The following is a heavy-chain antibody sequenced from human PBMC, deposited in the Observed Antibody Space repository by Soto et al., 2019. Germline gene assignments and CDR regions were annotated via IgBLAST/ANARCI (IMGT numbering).Heavy chain of an antibody. Sequence: ASVKVSCKASGYTFTSYGISWVRQAPGQGLEWMGWLSAYTGNTNYAQKLQGRVTMTTDTSMSTAYMELRSLRSDDTAVYYCARSNRRVAVAGTPDYWGQGTLLTVSS. CDR1: GYTFTSYG. V-gene: IGHV1-18*04. CDR2: LSAYTGNT. D-gene: IGHD6-19*01. J-gene: IGHJ4*02. CDR3: ARSNRRVAVAGTPDY.